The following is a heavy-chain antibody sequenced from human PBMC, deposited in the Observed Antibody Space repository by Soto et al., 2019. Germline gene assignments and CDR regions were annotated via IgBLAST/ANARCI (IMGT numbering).Heavy chain of an antibody. J-gene: IGHJ4*02. CDR3: ARAPLLAVAGGDLDY. CDR2: INPSGGST. D-gene: IGHD6-19*01. CDR1: GYTFTSYY. Sequence: GASVKVSCKASGYTFTSYYMHWVRQAPGQGLEWMGIINPSGGSTSYAQKFQGRVTMTRDTSTSTVYMELSSLRSEDTAVYYCARAPLLAVAGGDLDYWGQGTLVTVSS. V-gene: IGHV1-46*03.